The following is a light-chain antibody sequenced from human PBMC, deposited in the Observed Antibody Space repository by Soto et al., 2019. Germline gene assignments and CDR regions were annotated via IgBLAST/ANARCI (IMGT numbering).Light chain of an antibody. Sequence: DIVMTQSPLSLPVTPGEPASISCRSSQSLLHSNGYNYLDWYLQKPGQSPQLLIYLGSNRASGVPDRLSGSGSGTDFTLKISRVEAEDVGVYYCMQALQTPLYTFGQGTTLEIK. CDR3: MQALQTPLYT. CDR1: QSLLHSNGYNY. J-gene: IGKJ2*01. V-gene: IGKV2-28*01. CDR2: LGS.